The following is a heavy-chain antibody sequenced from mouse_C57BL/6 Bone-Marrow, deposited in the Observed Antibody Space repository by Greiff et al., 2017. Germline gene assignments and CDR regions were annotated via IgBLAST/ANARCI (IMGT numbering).Heavy chain of an antibody. CDR1: GYAFSSYW. CDR2: IYPGDGDT. D-gene: IGHD4-1*01. V-gene: IGHV1-80*01. J-gene: IGHJ4*01. Sequence: VQRVESGAELVKPGASVKISCKASGYAFSSYWMNWVKQRPGKGLEWIGQIYPGDGDTNYNGKFKGKATLTADKSSSTAYMQLSSLTSEDSAVYFCARWRLGLYAMDYWGQGTSVTVSS. CDR3: ARWRLGLYAMDY.